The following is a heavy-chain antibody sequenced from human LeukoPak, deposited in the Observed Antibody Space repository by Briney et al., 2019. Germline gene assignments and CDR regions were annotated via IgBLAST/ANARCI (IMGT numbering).Heavy chain of an antibody. CDR2: IYYSGST. CDR1: GGSISSHY. D-gene: IGHD3-22*01. Sequence: KPSETLSLTCTVSGGSISSHYWSWIRQPPGKGLEWIGYIYYSGSTNYNPSLKSRVTISVDTSKNQFSMKLSSVTAADTAVYYCARVQISYYYDSSGYYHFDYWGQGTLVTVSS. J-gene: IGHJ4*02. CDR3: ARVQISYYYDSSGYYHFDY. V-gene: IGHV4-59*11.